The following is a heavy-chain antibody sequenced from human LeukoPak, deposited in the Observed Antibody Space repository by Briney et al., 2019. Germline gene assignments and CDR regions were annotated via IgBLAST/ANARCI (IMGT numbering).Heavy chain of an antibody. CDR1: GFAFSDYY. CDR2: ISSSSDTI. J-gene: IGHJ4*02. V-gene: IGHV3-11*04. Sequence: KPGGSLRLSCAASGFAFSDYYMSWIRQAPGKGLEWVSYISSSSDTIYYADSVKGRFTISRDNAKHSLSLQMNSLRAEDTAVYYCVTATTRTYSVYWGQGILVTVSS. D-gene: IGHD2-15*01. CDR3: VTATTRTYSVY.